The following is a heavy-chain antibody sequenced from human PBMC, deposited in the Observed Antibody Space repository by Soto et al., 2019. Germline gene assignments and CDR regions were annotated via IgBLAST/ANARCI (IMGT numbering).Heavy chain of an antibody. V-gene: IGHV1-3*01. CDR2: INAGKGNT. CDR1: GYTFTSYA. Sequence: ASVKVSCKASGYTFTSYAMHWVRQAPGQRLEWMGWINAGKGNTKYSQKFQGRVTITRDTSASTAYMELSSLRSEDTAVYYCARSPLIRTPSRLSTYFDSWGQGILVTVSS. J-gene: IGHJ4*02. CDR3: ARSPLIRTPSRLSTYFDS.